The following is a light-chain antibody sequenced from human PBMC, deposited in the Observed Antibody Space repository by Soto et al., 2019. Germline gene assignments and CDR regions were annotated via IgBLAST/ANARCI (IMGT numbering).Light chain of an antibody. V-gene: IGKV3-20*01. Sequence: EIXXTQSPGTLSXSPGESATLSCRASQRVXXXHIAWYRQKPGQAPWLLIYGASNRATGIPDRFSGSGSGTDFTLTISRLEAEDSAVYYCQHYGSSPPYTFGQGTKLKIK. J-gene: IGKJ2*01. CDR2: GAS. CDR1: QRVXXXH. CDR3: QHYGSSPPYT.